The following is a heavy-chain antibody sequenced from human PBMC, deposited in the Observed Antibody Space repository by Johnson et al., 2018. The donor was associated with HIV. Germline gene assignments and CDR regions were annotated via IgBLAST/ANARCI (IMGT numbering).Heavy chain of an antibody. Sequence: VQLVESRGVLVQPGGSLRLSCAASGFTVTSNEMSWVRQAPGKGLEWVSSISGGSTYYADSMKGRFTISRDNSKKTLHLHLNSLRAEDTAVYYCAKDRGDSSGYYYADAFDIWGQGTMVTVSS. CDR2: ISGGST. CDR3: AKDRGDSSGYYYADAFDI. J-gene: IGHJ3*02. D-gene: IGHD3-22*01. CDR1: GFTVTSNE. V-gene: IGHV3-38-3*01.